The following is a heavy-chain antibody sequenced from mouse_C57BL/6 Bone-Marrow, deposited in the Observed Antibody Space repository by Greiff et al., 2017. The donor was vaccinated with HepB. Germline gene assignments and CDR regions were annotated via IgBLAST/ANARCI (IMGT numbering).Heavy chain of an antibody. CDR3: ASALGSSYWYFDV. CDR2: IDPEDGET. J-gene: IGHJ1*03. V-gene: IGHV14-2*01. D-gene: IGHD1-1*01. Sequence: VQLKQSGAELVKPGASVKLSCTASGFNIKDYYMHWVKQRTEQGLEWIGRIDPEDGETKYAPKFQGKATITADTSSNTAYLQLSSLTSEDTAVDYCASALGSSYWYFDVWGTGTTVTVSS. CDR1: GFNIKDYY.